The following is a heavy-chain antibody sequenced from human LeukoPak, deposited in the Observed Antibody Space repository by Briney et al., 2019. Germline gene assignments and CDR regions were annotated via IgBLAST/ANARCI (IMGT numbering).Heavy chain of an antibody. CDR2: FDPEDGET. V-gene: IGHV1-24*01. Sequence: GASVKVSCKVSGYTLTELSMHWVRQAPGKGLEWMGGFDPEDGETIYAQKSQGRVTMTEDTSTDTAYMELSSLRSEDTAVYYCATERATMVRGVITRSGSMDVWGKGTTVTVSS. D-gene: IGHD3-10*01. CDR1: GYTLTELS. J-gene: IGHJ6*04. CDR3: ATERATMVRGVITRSGSMDV.